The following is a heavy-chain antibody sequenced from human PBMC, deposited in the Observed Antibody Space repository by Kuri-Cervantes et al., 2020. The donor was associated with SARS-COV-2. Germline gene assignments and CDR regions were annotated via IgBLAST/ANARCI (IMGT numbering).Heavy chain of an antibody. CDR3: GKVSWLQLWRRYSDS. Sequence: SQTLSLTCAVSGYSISSGYHWGWIRQPPGKGPEWIGHLDTSGSTTYNPSLRGRVTISLDPSNNQVSLSLTSTTAADTAVYYCGKVSWLQLWRRYSDSWGQGTLVTDSS. CDR2: LDTSGST. J-gene: IGHJ4*02. CDR1: GYSISSGYH. D-gene: IGHD5-24*01. V-gene: IGHV4-38-2*01.